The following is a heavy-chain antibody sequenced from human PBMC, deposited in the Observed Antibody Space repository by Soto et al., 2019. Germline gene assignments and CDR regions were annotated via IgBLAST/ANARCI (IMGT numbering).Heavy chain of an antibody. J-gene: IGHJ5*02. Sequence: QLQLQESGPGLMKPSETLSLTCTVSGGSISSSSYYWGWIRQPPGKGLEWIGSIYYSGSTYYNPSLKSRVTISVDTSTNQFSLKLSSVTAADTAVYYCARHLPGDPWGQGTLVTVSS. CDR1: GGSISSSSYY. V-gene: IGHV4-39*01. CDR3: ARHLPGDP. CDR2: IYYSGST. D-gene: IGHD7-27*01.